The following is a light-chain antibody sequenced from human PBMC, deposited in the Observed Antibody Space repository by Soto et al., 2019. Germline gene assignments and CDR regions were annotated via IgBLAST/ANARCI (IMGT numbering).Light chain of an antibody. J-gene: IGLJ3*02. CDR1: SSNIGSET. V-gene: IGLV1-44*01. Sequence: QSVLTQPPSASGTPGQRVTISCSGSSSNIGSETVNWYQQVPGTAPKLLIYANNQRPSGVPDRFSVSKSGTSAPLAIGGLQSEDEADYYCAAWDDSLKGWVFGGGTKLTVL. CDR2: ANN. CDR3: AAWDDSLKGWV.